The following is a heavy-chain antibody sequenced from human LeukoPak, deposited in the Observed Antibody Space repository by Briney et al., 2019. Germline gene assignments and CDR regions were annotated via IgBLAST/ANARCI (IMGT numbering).Heavy chain of an antibody. CDR3: ARDGVVVVAAPLTTGTPMDV. D-gene: IGHD2-15*01. CDR2: ISSSSSYI. Sequence: PGGSLRLSCSASGFTFSSYSMNWVRQAPGKGLEWVSSISSSSSYIYYADSVKGRFTTSRDNAKNSLYLQMNSLRAEDTAVYYCARDGVVVVAAPLTTGTPMDVWGQGTTVTVSS. V-gene: IGHV3-21*01. CDR1: GFTFSSYS. J-gene: IGHJ6*02.